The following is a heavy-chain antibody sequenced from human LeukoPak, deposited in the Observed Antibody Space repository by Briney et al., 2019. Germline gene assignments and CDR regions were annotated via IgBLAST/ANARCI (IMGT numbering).Heavy chain of an antibody. Sequence: GGSLRLSCAASGFTFIKYSMTWVRQAPGKGLEWVSAITGSGAFTDYADSVKGRFTISRDNSKNTLYLQMNSLRAEDTAVYYCARVVPPTDYGSGSYFWDPYYFDYWGQGALVTVSS. CDR2: ITGSGAFT. J-gene: IGHJ4*02. CDR3: ARVVPPTDYGSGSYFWDPYYFDY. D-gene: IGHD3-10*01. CDR1: GFTFIKYS. V-gene: IGHV3-23*01.